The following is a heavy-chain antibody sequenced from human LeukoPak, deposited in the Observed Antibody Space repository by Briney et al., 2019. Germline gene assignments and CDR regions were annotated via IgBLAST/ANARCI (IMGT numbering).Heavy chain of an antibody. V-gene: IGHV3-7*02. J-gene: IGHJ4*02. Sequence: GSLKISCAGSGFNFTSYWMGWVRQAPGKGLEWVGNIKQDGSEKDYVDSVKGRFTISRDNAKNSLFLQMNSLRAEDTAVYYCARGPAAGNLLGYWGQGTLVTVSS. CDR2: IKQDGSEK. CDR3: ARGPAAGNLLGY. D-gene: IGHD6-19*01. CDR1: GFNFTSYW.